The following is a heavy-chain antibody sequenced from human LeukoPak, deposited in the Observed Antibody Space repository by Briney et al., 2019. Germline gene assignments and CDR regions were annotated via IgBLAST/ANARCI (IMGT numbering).Heavy chain of an antibody. V-gene: IGHV3-48*01. J-gene: IGHJ4*02. D-gene: IGHD3-22*01. Sequence: PGGSLRLSCAASGFTFSSYSMNWVRQAPGKGLEWVSYISSSSSTIYYADSVKGRFTISRDNAKNSLYLQMNSLRAEDTAVYYCASPNDYYDSSGFDYWGQGTLVTVSS. CDR1: GFTFSSYS. CDR2: ISSSSSTI. CDR3: ASPNDYYDSSGFDY.